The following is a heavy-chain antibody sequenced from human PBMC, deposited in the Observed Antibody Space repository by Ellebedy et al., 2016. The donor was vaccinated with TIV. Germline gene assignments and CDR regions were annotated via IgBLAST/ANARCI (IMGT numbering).Heavy chain of an antibody. CDR1: GGSFSGYY. Sequence: MPGGSLRLSCAVYGGSFSGYYWSWSRQLPGKGLEWIGEINHSGSTNYNPARKSRVTVSVDTSKNQFSLMRCSVTAADTAVYYCARCPGDTAMVTCYFDYWGQGTLVTVSS. D-gene: IGHD5-18*01. CDR2: INHSGST. J-gene: IGHJ4*02. V-gene: IGHV4-34*01. CDR3: ARCPGDTAMVTCYFDY.